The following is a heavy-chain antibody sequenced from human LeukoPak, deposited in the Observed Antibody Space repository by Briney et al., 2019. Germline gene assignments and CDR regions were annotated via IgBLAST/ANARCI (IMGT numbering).Heavy chain of an antibody. D-gene: IGHD6-19*01. V-gene: IGHV4-59*01. Sequence: PSETLSLTCTVSGGSISRYYWSWIRQPPGKGLEWIGYIYYIGSTNYNPSLKSRVTISVDTSKNQFSLKLSSVTAADTAVYYCASAVAGTPNFDYWGQGTLVTVSS. CDR1: GGSISRYY. J-gene: IGHJ4*02. CDR3: ASAVAGTPNFDY. CDR2: IYYIGST.